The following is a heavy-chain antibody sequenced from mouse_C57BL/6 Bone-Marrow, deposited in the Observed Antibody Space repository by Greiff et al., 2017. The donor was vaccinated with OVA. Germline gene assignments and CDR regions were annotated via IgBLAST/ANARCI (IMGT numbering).Heavy chain of an antibody. D-gene: IGHD1-1*01. V-gene: IGHV14-4*01. CDR2: IDPENGDT. Sequence: EVQLQQSGAELVRPGASVKLSCTASGFNIKDDYMHWVKQRPEQGLEWIGWIDPENGDTEYASKFQGKATITADTSYNTAYLQLSSLTSEDTAVYYCTTITTVVAHWYFDVWGTGTTVTVSS. J-gene: IGHJ1*03. CDR1: GFNIKDDY. CDR3: TTITTVVAHWYFDV.